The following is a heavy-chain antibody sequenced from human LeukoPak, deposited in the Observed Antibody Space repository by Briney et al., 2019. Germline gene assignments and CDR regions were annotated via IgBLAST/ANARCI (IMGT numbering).Heavy chain of an antibody. Sequence: ASVKVSCKASGYTFTGYYMHWVRQAPGQGLEWMGWINPNSGGTNYAQKFQGWVTMTRDTSISTAYMELSRLRSDDTAVYYCARGDPIQLWFLSYYFDYWGQGTLVTVSS. CDR3: ARGDPIQLWFLSYYFDY. J-gene: IGHJ4*02. CDR2: INPNSGGT. V-gene: IGHV1-2*04. D-gene: IGHD5-18*01. CDR1: GYTFTGYY.